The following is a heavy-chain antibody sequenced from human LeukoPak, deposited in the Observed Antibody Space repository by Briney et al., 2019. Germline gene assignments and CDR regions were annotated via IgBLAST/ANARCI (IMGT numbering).Heavy chain of an antibody. Sequence: ASVKVSCKASGYTFTGYYMHWVRQAPGQGLEWMGWINPNSGGTNYAQKFQGRVTMTRDTSISTAYMELSRLRSDDTAVYYRARYLGAGEAADIWGQGTMVTVSS. J-gene: IGHJ3*02. CDR2: INPNSGGT. CDR1: GYTFTGYY. CDR3: ARYLGAGEAADI. V-gene: IGHV1-2*02. D-gene: IGHD3-10*01.